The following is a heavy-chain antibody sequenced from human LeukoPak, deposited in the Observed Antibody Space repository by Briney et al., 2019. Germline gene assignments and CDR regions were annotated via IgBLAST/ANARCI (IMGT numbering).Heavy chain of an antibody. CDR2: IYYSGST. V-gene: IGHV4-39*07. J-gene: IGHJ6*03. D-gene: IGHD3-9*01. CDR3: ARLLRYFDVYYYYMDV. Sequence: SETLSLTCTVSGGSISSSSDYWGWIRQPPGKGLEWIGSIYYSGSTNYNPSLKSRVTISVDTSKNQFSLQLSSVTAADTAVYYCARLLRYFDVYYYYMDVWGKGTTVTISS. CDR1: GGSISSSSDY.